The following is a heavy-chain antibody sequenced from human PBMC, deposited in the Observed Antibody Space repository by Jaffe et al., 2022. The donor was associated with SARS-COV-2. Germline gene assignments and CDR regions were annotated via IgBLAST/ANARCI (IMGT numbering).Heavy chain of an antibody. Sequence: EVQLVESGGDLVQPGGSLRLSCAASGFIFSNHWMSWLRQTPGKGLEWVAYINQDGSKTYHVDSVRGRFTISRDNAKNSLYLQMNSLRTDDTAIYYCARDPDATSKVDYWGQGTLVTVSS. J-gene: IGHJ4*02. CDR2: INQDGSKT. V-gene: IGHV3-7*03. CDR1: GFIFSNHW. D-gene: IGHD2-2*01. CDR3: ARDPDATSKVDY.